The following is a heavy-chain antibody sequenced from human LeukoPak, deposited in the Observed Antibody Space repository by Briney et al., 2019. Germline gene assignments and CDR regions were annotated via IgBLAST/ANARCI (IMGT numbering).Heavy chain of an antibody. CDR3: ARSPVVWFGDLSYNWFEP. CDR1: GFTFSSYW. Sequence: TGGSLRLSCAASGFTFSSYWMSWVRQAPGKGLEWVANIKQDGSEKYYVDSVKGRFTISRDNAKNSLYLQMNSLRVEDSAIYFCARSPVVWFGDLSYNWFEPWGQGTLVTVSS. J-gene: IGHJ5*02. V-gene: IGHV3-7*01. D-gene: IGHD3-10*01. CDR2: IKQDGSEK.